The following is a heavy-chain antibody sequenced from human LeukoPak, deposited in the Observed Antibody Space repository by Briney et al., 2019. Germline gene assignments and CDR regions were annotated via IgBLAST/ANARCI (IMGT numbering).Heavy chain of an antibody. CDR3: ARVQSQSYSSSWYLGG. J-gene: IGHJ4*02. D-gene: IGHD6-13*01. V-gene: IGHV3-30*14. CDR2: ISYDGSNK. CDR1: GFTFSSYA. Sequence: GGSLRLSCAASGFTFSSYAMHWVRQAPGKGLEWVAVISYDGSNKYYADSVKGRFTISRDNSKNTLYLQMNSLRAEDTAVYYCARVQSQSYSSSWYLGGWGQGTLVTVSS.